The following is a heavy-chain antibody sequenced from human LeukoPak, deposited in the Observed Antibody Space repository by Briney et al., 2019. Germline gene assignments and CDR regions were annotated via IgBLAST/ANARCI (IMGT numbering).Heavy chain of an antibody. Sequence: ASVKVSCKASGGTFSSYAISWVRQAPGQGLEWMGGIIPIFGTANYAQKFQGRVTITADESTSTAYMELSSLRSEDTAVYYCASFRDSSGWYPFDYWGQGTLVTVSS. V-gene: IGHV1-69*13. J-gene: IGHJ4*02. CDR2: IIPIFGTA. CDR1: GGTFSSYA. CDR3: ASFRDSSGWYPFDY. D-gene: IGHD6-13*01.